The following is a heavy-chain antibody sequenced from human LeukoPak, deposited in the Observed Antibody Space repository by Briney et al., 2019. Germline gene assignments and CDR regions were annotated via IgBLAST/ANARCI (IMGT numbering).Heavy chain of an antibody. CDR2: IYSGGST. CDR3: AREPSSGWSYFDY. J-gene: IGHJ4*02. Sequence: GGSLRLSCAASGFTVSSNYMSWVRQAPGKGLEWVSIIYSGGSTYYADFVKGRFTISRDSSKNTLYLQMNSLRAEDTAVYYCAREPSSGWSYFDYWGQGTLVTVSS. CDR1: GFTVSSNY. D-gene: IGHD6-19*01. V-gene: IGHV3-53*01.